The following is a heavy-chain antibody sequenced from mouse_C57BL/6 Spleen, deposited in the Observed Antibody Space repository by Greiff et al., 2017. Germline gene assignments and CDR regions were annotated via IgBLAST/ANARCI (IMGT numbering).Heavy chain of an antibody. V-gene: IGHV1-82*01. D-gene: IGHD2-4*01. CDR3: ARGYDYDGGVEFAY. Sequence: QVQLQQSGPELVKPGASVKISCKASGYAFSSSWMNWVKQRPGKGLEWIGRIYPGDGDTNYNGKFKGKATLTADKSSSTAYMQLSSLTSEDAAVYFCARGYDYDGGVEFAYWGQGTLVTVSA. CDR2: IYPGDGDT. CDR1: GYAFSSSW. J-gene: IGHJ3*01.